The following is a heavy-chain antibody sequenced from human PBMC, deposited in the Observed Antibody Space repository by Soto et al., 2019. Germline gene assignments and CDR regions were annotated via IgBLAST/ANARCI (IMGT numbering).Heavy chain of an antibody. V-gene: IGHV3-30*18. D-gene: IGHD1-26*01. CDR1: GFPFRRFG. CDR3: AKGGYSHSWLEYFDP. Sequence: GGALRPSRAAPGFPFRRFGMDWVRPAPGKGLEWMAVISHDGTKKYYVDSVKGRFTISRDNSKNTLYLQMNSLRAEDTALYSCAKGGYSHSWLEYFDPWGQGTLVTVS. CDR2: ISHDGTKK. J-gene: IGHJ5*02.